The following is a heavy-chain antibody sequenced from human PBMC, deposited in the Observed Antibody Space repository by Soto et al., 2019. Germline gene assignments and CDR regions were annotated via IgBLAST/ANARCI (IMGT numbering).Heavy chain of an antibody. J-gene: IGHJ6*02. Sequence: GESLKISCKGSGYSFTSYWISWVRQMPGKGLEWMGRIDPSDSYTNYSPSFQGHVTISADKSISTAYLQWSSLKASDTAMYYCARGSDDFWSGYLTPYYGMDVWGQGTTVTVSS. D-gene: IGHD3-3*01. CDR2: IDPSDSYT. CDR3: ARGSDDFWSGYLTPYYGMDV. V-gene: IGHV5-10-1*01. CDR1: GYSFTSYW.